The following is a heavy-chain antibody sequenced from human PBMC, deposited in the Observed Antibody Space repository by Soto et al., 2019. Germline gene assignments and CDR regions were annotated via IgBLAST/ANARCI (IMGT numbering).Heavy chain of an antibody. CDR1: GFTFSSYS. CDR2: ISSSSSTI. CDR3: ARDSWPYDFWSGYLRAFDI. D-gene: IGHD3-3*01. J-gene: IGHJ3*02. V-gene: IGHV3-48*01. Sequence: GGSLRLSCAASGFTFSSYSMNWVRQAPGKGLEWVSYISSSSSTIYYADSVKGRFTISRDNAKNSLYLQMNSLRAEDTAVYYCARDSWPYDFWSGYLRAFDIWGQGTMVTVSS.